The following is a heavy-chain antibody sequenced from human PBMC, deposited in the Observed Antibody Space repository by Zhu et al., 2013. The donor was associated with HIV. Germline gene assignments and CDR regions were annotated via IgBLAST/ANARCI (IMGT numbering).Heavy chain of an antibody. V-gene: IGHV3-30*04. J-gene: IGHJ1*01. CDR3: ARGDIVVVPAVMAY. D-gene: IGHD2-2*01. CDR1: GFTFNNYA. Sequence: VQLVESGGGVVQPGRSLRLSCAASGFTFNNYAMHWVRQAPGKGLEWVAVTSYDGRVRYYTESVKGRFTISRDNSKNTLYLQMNSLRAEDTAVYYCARGDIVVVPAVMAYWGQGTLVTVSS. CDR2: TSYDGRVR.